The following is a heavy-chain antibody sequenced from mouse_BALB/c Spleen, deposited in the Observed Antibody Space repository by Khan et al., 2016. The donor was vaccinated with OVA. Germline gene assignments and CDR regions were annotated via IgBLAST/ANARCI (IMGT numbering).Heavy chain of an antibody. D-gene: IGHD1-1*01. CDR2: IYPGDGNS. CDR3: ARGGITTGYFDY. Sequence: QVQLKESGTELARPGASVKLSCKASGYTFTSYWMQWVKQRPGQGLEWIGAIYPGDGNSRYTQKFKGKATLTADKSSSTAYMQLSSLASEDSAVDYCARGGITTGYFDYWGQGTTLIVSS. V-gene: IGHV1-87*01. J-gene: IGHJ2*01. CDR1: GYTFTSYW.